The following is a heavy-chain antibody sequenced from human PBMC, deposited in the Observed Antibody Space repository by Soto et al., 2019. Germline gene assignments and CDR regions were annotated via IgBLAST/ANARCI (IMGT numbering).Heavy chain of an antibody. CDR2: LYSGGST. Sequence: EVKLVESRGGLVQPGGSLRLSCAASGFTISDYYMTWVRQAPGKGLEWVSLLYSGGSTIYADSVKGRVTISRDSSKNTLYLQMNSLRVEDTAVYYCARATVGASDFGFDSWGQGTLVTVFS. J-gene: IGHJ4*02. CDR1: GFTISDYY. D-gene: IGHD1-26*01. CDR3: ARATVGASDFGFDS. V-gene: IGHV3-53*01.